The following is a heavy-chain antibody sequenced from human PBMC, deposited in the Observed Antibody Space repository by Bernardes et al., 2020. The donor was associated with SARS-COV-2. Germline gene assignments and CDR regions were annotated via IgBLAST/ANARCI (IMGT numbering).Heavy chain of an antibody. CDR3: AKDDIRPLFGAPGFDS. D-gene: IGHD3-3*01. CDR1: GFTFTKCD. J-gene: IGHJ4*02. V-gene: IGHV3-23*01. Sequence: GECLRLSCAASGFTFTKCDMSWVRQAPGKGLEWNSCISSSGNTTYYADSVKGRFTISRDNSRNTLYLQMDSLRAEDTAVYYCAKDDIRPLFGAPGFDSWGQGTLVTVSS. CDR2: ISSSGNTT.